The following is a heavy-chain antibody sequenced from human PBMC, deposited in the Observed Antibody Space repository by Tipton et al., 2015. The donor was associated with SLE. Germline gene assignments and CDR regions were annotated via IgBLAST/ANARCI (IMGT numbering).Heavy chain of an antibody. Sequence: TLSLTCTVSGGSLRSYYWSWIRQPPGKGLEWIGYIYYSGSTNYNPSLRSRVTISVDASKNQFSLKLSSVTAADTAVYYCASGIAAAGTFDYWGQGTLVTVSS. V-gene: IGHV4-59*12. J-gene: IGHJ4*02. D-gene: IGHD6-13*01. CDR3: ASGIAAAGTFDY. CDR2: IYYSGST. CDR1: GGSLRSYY.